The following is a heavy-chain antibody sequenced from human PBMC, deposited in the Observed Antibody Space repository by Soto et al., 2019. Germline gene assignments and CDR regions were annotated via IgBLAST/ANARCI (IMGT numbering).Heavy chain of an antibody. Sequence: ELQLVQSGAEVKKHGESLKISCKGSGYNFANYWIGWVRQMPGKGLEWMGIIYPGNSDTRYSPSFQGQVTISADTSISTAYLEWSSLKASDTAIYYCARHVYYDVLKKNYWGQGTLVTVSS. D-gene: IGHD3-9*01. CDR3: ARHVYYDVLKKNY. J-gene: IGHJ4*02. CDR2: IYPGNSDT. CDR1: GYNFANYW. V-gene: IGHV5-51*01.